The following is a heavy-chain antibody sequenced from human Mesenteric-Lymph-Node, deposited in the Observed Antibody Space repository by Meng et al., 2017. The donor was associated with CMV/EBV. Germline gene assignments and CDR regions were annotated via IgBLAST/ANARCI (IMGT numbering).Heavy chain of an antibody. D-gene: IGHD4-23*01. Sequence: QVQLPQWGAGLLKPSETLSLTCAVYGGSFSGYYWSWIRQPPGKGPEWIGEINHSGSTNYNPSLKSRVTISVDTSKNQFSLKLSSVTAADTAVYYCARHQRWLKSEGGFNYWGQGTLVTVSS. CDR1: GGSFSGYY. J-gene: IGHJ4*02. CDR3: ARHQRWLKSEGGFNY. CDR2: INHSGST. V-gene: IGHV4-34*01.